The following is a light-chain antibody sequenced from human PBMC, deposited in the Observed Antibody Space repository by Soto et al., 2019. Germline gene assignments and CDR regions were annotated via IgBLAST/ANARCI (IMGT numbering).Light chain of an antibody. Sequence: EIMMTQSPVTLSVSPGERATLSCRASQSVNSNLAWYQQKPGQAPRLLIYGASTRATGIPASFIGNGSGTEFTLTASSLQPEDFAVYYCQQYGDSPRTFGQGTRLETK. CDR1: QSVNSN. V-gene: IGKV3-15*01. CDR2: GAS. CDR3: QQYGDSPRT. J-gene: IGKJ5*01.